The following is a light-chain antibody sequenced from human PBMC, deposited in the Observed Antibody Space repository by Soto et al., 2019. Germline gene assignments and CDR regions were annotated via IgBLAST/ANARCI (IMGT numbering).Light chain of an antibody. J-gene: IGLJ1*01. CDR3: ASWHDSLNGFV. Sequence: QSVLTQPPSASGTPGQRVTISCSGSSSDIGSNIINWYQQLPGTAPKLLIYSNIHRPSGVPDRFSGSKSGTSASLAISGLQSEDEADYYCASWHDSLNGFVFGTGTKLTVL. V-gene: IGLV1-44*01. CDR2: SNI. CDR1: SSDIGSNI.